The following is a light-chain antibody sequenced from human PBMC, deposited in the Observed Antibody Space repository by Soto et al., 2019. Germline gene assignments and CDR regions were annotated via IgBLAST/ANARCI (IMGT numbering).Light chain of an antibody. CDR3: QQRSNWPSLT. CDR1: QSVSSSY. V-gene: IGKV3D-20*02. Sequence: EIVLTQSPGNLSLSPGERATLSCRASQSVSSSYLAWYQQKPGQAPRLLIYGASSRATGIPDRFSGSGSGTDFTLTISRLEPEDFAVYYCQQRSNWPSLTFGGGTKVDIK. CDR2: GAS. J-gene: IGKJ4*01.